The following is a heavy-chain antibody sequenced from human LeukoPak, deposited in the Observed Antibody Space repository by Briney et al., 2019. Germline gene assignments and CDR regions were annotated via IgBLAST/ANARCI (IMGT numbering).Heavy chain of an antibody. D-gene: IGHD2/OR15-2a*01. CDR3: ARDKISRRENTPGRAFDI. CDR2: IYPGDSDT. J-gene: IGHJ3*02. V-gene: IGHV5-51*01. CDR1: GYSFTSYW. Sequence: GESLKISCKGSGYSFTSYWIGWVRQMPGKGLEWMGIIYPGDSDTRYSPSFQGQVTISADKSISTAYLQWSSLRAEDTAVYYCARDKISRRENTPGRAFDIWGQGTMVTVSS.